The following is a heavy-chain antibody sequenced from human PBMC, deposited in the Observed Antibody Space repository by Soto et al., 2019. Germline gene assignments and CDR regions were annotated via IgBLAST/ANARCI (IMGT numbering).Heavy chain of an antibody. V-gene: IGHV1-8*01. J-gene: IGHJ3*01. Sequence: QVQLVQSGAEVKKPGASVKVSCKASGYTFTSYDINWVRQATGQGLEWMGWMNPNSGNTGYAQKFQGRVTMTKNTSLSTAYMELSSLRSEDTAAYYCARIRDSSGSDAFDLWGQGTMVTVSS. D-gene: IGHD3-22*01. CDR2: MNPNSGNT. CDR1: GYTFTSYD. CDR3: ARIRDSSGSDAFDL.